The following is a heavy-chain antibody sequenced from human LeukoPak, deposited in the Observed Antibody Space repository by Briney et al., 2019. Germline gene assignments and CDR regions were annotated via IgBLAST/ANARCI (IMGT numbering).Heavy chain of an antibody. V-gene: IGHV4-59*08. CDR1: GGSTSSDY. Sequence: SETLSLTCTVSGGSTSSDYWSWIRQSPGKGLEWVGYVYNSGDTGKNPSLKSRVTILLDTSKNQCSLKLTSVSAADTAVYYCARGGRPGIAAAGIDYWGQGTLVTVSS. CDR2: VYNSGDT. J-gene: IGHJ4*02. CDR3: ARGGRPGIAAAGIDY. D-gene: IGHD6-13*01.